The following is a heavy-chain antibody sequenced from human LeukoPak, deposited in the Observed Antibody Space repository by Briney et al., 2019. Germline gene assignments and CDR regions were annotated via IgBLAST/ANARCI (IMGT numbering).Heavy chain of an antibody. V-gene: IGHV4-34*01. D-gene: IGHD6-13*01. J-gene: IGHJ4*02. CDR1: GGSFSGYY. Sequence: SETLSLTCAVYGGSFSGYYWNWIRKPPAKGLEWIGEINHSGSTNYNPFLKSRVTISVDTSKNQFSLKLSSVTAPDTAVYYCARGTGPNIAAANFDYRGQGTLVTVSS. CDR3: ARGTGPNIAAANFDY. CDR2: INHSGST.